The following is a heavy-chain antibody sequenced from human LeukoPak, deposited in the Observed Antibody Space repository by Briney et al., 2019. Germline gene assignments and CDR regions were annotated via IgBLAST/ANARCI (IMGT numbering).Heavy chain of an antibody. V-gene: IGHV1-2*02. CDR2: IIPNSGGT. CDR3: ARAVEGFDY. CDR1: GDTFTDYC. J-gene: IGHJ4*02. Sequence: ASVRVSCKASGDTFTDYCMHWVRQAPGQGLDWVGWIIPNSGGTLYAQKFRGRVTMTRDTSISTAYMELSVLTSDDTAVYYCARAVEGFDYWGQGTLVTVSS. D-gene: IGHD6-19*01.